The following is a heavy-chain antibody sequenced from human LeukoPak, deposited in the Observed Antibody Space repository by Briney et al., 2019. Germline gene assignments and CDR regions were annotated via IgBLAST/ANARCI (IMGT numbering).Heavy chain of an antibody. V-gene: IGHV4-34*01. CDR2: INHSGST. J-gene: IGHJ4*02. Sequence: PSETLSLTCAVYGGYFSGYYWSWIRQPPGKGLEWIGEINHSGSTNYNPSLKSRVTISVDTSKNQFSLKLSSVTAADTAVYYCAREVGMKDSGSYPVSWGQGTLVTVSS. CDR1: GGYFSGYY. CDR3: AREVGMKDSGSYPVS. D-gene: IGHD1-26*01.